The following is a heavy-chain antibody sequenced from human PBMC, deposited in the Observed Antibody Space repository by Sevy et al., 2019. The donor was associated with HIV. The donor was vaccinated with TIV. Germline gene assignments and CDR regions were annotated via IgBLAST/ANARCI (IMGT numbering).Heavy chain of an antibody. J-gene: IGHJ4*02. Sequence: QLGGSLRLSCAASGFTFSKYWMSWVRQAPGKGLEWVANINQDGSEKYYVDSVKGRFTISRDNGKNSLYPQMNSLRAEDTAVYYCARETGSSHFDYWGQGTLVTVSS. D-gene: IGHD3-10*01. V-gene: IGHV3-7*01. CDR3: ARETGSSHFDY. CDR2: INQDGSEK. CDR1: GFTFSKYW.